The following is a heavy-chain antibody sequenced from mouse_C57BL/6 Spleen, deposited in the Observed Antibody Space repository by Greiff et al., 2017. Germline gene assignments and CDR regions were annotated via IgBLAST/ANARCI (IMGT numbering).Heavy chain of an antibody. CDR1: GYTFSSSW. CDR2: INPGSGYT. CDR3: ARGMCSGSGYSFFEV. V-gene: IGHV1-7*01. Sequence: VQLVESGAELAKPGASVKLSCKASGYTFSSSWMHWVKQRPGQGLEWIGYINPGSGYTKYNQKFKDKDTLTADTSSSTAYMQLSSLPYEDSAVYYCARGMCSGSGYSFFEVRGTETTVSVSS. J-gene: IGHJ1*03. D-gene: IGHD1-1*01.